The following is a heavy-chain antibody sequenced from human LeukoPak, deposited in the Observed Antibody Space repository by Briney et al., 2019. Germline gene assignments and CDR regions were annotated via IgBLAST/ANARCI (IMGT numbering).Heavy chain of an antibody. J-gene: IGHJ1*01. D-gene: IGHD4-11*01. Sequence: PSETLSLTCTVSGGSISSYYWSRIRQPPGKGLEWIGYIYYSGSTYYNPSLKSRVTISVDTSKNQFSLKLSSVTAADTAVYYCARTTYSNYVYFQHWGQGTLVTVSS. CDR3: ARTTYSNYVYFQH. V-gene: IGHV4-30-4*08. CDR2: IYYSGST. CDR1: GGSISSYY.